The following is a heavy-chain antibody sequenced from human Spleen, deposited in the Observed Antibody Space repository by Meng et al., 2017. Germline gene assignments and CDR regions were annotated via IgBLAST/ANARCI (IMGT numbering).Heavy chain of an antibody. D-gene: IGHD3-10*01. CDR3: AKVSASGEDEPLDH. CDR1: GFDFDDYG. J-gene: IGHJ5*02. V-gene: IGHV3-20*04. Sequence: GESLKISCAASGFDFDDYGMSWVRLAPGKGLEWICSINWNGQSTDCADSLRDQFSISRDNSKNSLYLQMDDLRVEDSALYFCAKVSASGEDEPLDHWGQGTLVTVSS. CDR2: INWNGQST.